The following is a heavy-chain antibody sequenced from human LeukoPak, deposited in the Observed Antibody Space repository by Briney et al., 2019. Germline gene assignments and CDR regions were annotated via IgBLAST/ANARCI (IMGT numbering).Heavy chain of an antibody. V-gene: IGHV1-2*02. Sequence: ASVKVSCKASGYTFTGYCMHWVRQAPGQGLEWMGWINPNSGGTNYAQKFQGRVTMTGDRSISTAYMELSRLRSDDTAVYYCARGFPGILTGDNWFDPWGQGTLVTVSS. CDR2: INPNSGGT. CDR1: GYTFTGYC. CDR3: ARGFPGILTGDNWFDP. D-gene: IGHD3-9*01. J-gene: IGHJ5*02.